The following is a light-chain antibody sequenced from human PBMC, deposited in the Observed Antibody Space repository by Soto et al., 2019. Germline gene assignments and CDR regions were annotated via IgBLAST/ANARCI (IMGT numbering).Light chain of an antibody. CDR2: QDS. Sequence: QSVLTQPHSVSGAPGQRVTISCTGRSSNIGSTFDVHWYQHLPGTAPKLLIYQDSNRPSGVPDRFSGSKSGTSASLAITGLQAEDEADYYCQSYDNSLRAWVFGGGTKLTVL. V-gene: IGLV1-40*01. J-gene: IGLJ3*02. CDR1: SSNIGSTFD. CDR3: QSYDNSLRAWV.